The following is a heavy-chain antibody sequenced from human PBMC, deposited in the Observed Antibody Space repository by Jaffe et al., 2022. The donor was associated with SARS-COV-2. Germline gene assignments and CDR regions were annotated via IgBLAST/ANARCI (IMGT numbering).Heavy chain of an antibody. CDR3: ARQSTAIVTWDY. CDR2: IYYSGNT. V-gene: IGHV4-39*01. J-gene: IGHJ4*02. Sequence: QLQLQESGPGLVKPSETLSLTCTVSGGSISSSSYSWDWIRQPPGKGLEWIGSIYYSGNTYYNPSLKSRVTISVDTSKNQFSLRLSSVIAADTAIYYCARQSTAIVTWDYWGQGTLVTVSS. D-gene: IGHD5-18*01. CDR1: GGSISSSSYS.